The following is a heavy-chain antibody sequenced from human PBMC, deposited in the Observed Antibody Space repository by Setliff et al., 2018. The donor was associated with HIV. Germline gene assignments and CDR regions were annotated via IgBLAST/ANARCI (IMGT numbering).Heavy chain of an antibody. J-gene: IGHJ4*02. CDR3: ATWEGSFDY. D-gene: IGHD1-26*01. Sequence: PSETLSLTCTVSGGSIRTYYWSWIRQPPGKGLEWIGYIFYSVNTNYNPSLKGRVTISVDTSKNQFSLKLSSVTAADTAVYYCATWEGSFDYWGQGTLVTVSS. V-gene: IGHV4-59*12. CDR2: IFYSVNT. CDR1: GGSIRTYY.